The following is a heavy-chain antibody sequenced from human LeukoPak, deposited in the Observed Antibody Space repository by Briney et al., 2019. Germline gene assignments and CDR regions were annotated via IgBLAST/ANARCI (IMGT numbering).Heavy chain of an antibody. CDR1: GFTFSDYD. CDR2: IGTAGDT. CDR3: ARVAKERVGGVYYFDY. D-gene: IGHD1-1*01. J-gene: IGHJ4*02. Sequence: LSGGSLRLSRAASGFTFSDYDMHWVRQATGKGLEWVSAIGTAGDTYYTGSVKGRFTISRENAKNSLYLQMNSLRAGDTAVYYCARVAKERVGGVYYFDYWGQGTLVTVSS. V-gene: IGHV3-13*01.